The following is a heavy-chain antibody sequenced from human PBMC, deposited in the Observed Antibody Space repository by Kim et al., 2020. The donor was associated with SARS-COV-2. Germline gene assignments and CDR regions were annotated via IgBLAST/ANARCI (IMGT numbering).Heavy chain of an antibody. CDR1: GGSISSYY. CDR3: ASFPYDSSGYYDY. J-gene: IGHJ4*02. D-gene: IGHD3-22*01. Sequence: SETLSLTCTVSGGSISSYYWSWIRQPPGKGLEWIGYIYYSGSTNYNPSLKSRVTISVDTSKNQFSLKLSSVTAADTAVYYCASFPYDSSGYYDYWGQGTL. CDR2: IYYSGST. V-gene: IGHV4-59*01.